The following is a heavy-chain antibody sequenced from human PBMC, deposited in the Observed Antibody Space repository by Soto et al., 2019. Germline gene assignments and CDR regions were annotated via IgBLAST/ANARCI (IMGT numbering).Heavy chain of an antibody. J-gene: IGHJ4*02. CDR3: ARDVNRGWNYPAY. Sequence: QVQLVESGGGVVQPGRSLRLSCEVSGFTFSTYARHWVRQAPGKGLEWVAVILYDGSYKYYADSVKGRFTISRDNSKNTLYLQMNSPRTEDTAVYFCARDVNRGWNYPAYWGQGTLGTVSS. CDR2: ILYDGSYK. CDR1: GFTFSTYA. D-gene: IGHD1-7*01. V-gene: IGHV3-30-3*01.